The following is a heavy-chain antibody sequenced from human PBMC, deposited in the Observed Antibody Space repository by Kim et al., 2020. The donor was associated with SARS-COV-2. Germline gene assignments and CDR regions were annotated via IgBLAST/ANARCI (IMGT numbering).Heavy chain of an antibody. CDR3: ARTRYFDFWGSSYGRPLGV. D-gene: IGHD3-3*01. Sequence: SETLSLTCTVSGGSISSGGYYWSWIRQHPGKGLEWLGYIYYSGSTYYNPSLKSRVTISVDTSKNQFSLKLNSVTAADTGVYYCARTRYFDFWGSSYGRPLGVWGKGTTVSVSS. J-gene: IGHJ6*04. CDR1: GGSISSGGYY. V-gene: IGHV4-31*03. CDR2: IYYSGST.